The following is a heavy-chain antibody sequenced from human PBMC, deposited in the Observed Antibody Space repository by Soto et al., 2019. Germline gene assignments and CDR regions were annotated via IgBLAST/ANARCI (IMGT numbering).Heavy chain of an antibody. D-gene: IGHD3-3*01. J-gene: IGHJ4*02. V-gene: IGHV3-53*01. CDR3: ARNPFGVLGDAVVL. CDR1: GISVTTNY. CDR2: IYDNGNT. Sequence: GGSLRLSCAASGISVTTNYMTWVRQAPGKGLEWVSLIYDNGNTHYAGSVKGRFTISRDISKNTLYLQMDSLRAEDTAVYYCARNPFGVLGDAVVLWGQGTLVTGS.